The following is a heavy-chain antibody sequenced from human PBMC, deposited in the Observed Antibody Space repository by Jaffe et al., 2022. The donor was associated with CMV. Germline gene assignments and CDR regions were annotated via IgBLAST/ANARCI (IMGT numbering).Heavy chain of an antibody. CDR1: GYTFTSYY. Sequence: QVQLVQSGAEVKKPGASVKVSCKASGYTFTSYYMHWVRQAPGQGLEWMGIINPSGGSTSYAQKFQGRVTMTRDTSTSTVYMELSSLRSEDTAVYYCARVNYDILTGYDEGFDYWGQGTLVTVSS. J-gene: IGHJ4*02. CDR2: INPSGGST. V-gene: IGHV1-46*01. CDR3: ARVNYDILTGYDEGFDY. D-gene: IGHD3-9*01.